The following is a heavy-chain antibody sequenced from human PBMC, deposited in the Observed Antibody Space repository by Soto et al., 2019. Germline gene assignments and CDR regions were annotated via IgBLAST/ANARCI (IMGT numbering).Heavy chain of an antibody. J-gene: IGHJ6*02. Sequence: SVEVSCKECGGSFSSYAISWVRQAPGQGLELIGGIIPIFGTANYAQKFQGRVTITADKSTSTAYMELSSLRSEDTAVYYCARGPSLAYCGGDCYYGMDVWGQGTTVTVS. CDR1: GGSFSSYA. CDR3: ARGPSLAYCGGDCYYGMDV. V-gene: IGHV1-69*06. D-gene: IGHD2-21*01. CDR2: IIPIFGTA.